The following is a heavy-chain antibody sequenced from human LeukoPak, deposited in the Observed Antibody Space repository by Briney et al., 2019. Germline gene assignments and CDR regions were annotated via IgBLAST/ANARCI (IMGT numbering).Heavy chain of an antibody. Sequence: SETLSLTCTVSGGSISSYYWSWIRQPPGKGLEWIGYIYTSGSTNYNPSLKSRVTISVDTSKNQFSLKLSSVTAADTAVYYCARALITMVRGAYNSHYDYWGQGTLVTVSS. V-gene: IGHV4-4*09. J-gene: IGHJ4*02. D-gene: IGHD3-10*01. CDR2: IYTSGST. CDR3: ARALITMVRGAYNSHYDY. CDR1: GGSISSYY.